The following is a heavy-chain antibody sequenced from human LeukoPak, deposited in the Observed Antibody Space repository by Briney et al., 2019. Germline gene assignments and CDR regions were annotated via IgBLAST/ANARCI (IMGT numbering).Heavy chain of an antibody. Sequence: ASVKVSCKASGYTFTGYYMHWVRQAPGQGLEWMGWINPNSGGTNYAQKFQGRVTMTRDTSISTAYMELSRLRSDDTAVYYCAATGLGIQLYESYAFDIWGQGTMVTVSS. CDR3: AATGLGIQLYESYAFDI. CDR2: INPNSGGT. CDR1: GYTFTGYY. V-gene: IGHV1-2*02. D-gene: IGHD5-18*01. J-gene: IGHJ3*02.